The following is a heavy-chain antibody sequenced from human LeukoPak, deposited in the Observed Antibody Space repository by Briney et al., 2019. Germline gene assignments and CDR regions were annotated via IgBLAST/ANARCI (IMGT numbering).Heavy chain of an antibody. CDR1: GGSISSGGYY. Sequence: SETLSLTCTVSGGSISSGGYYWGWIRQPPGKGLEWIGSIYYSGSTYYNPSLKSRVTISVDTSKNQFSLKLSSVTAADTAVYYCARTYSSSSYYFDYWGQGTLVTVSS. J-gene: IGHJ4*02. CDR2: IYYSGST. D-gene: IGHD6-6*01. V-gene: IGHV4-39*01. CDR3: ARTYSSSSYYFDY.